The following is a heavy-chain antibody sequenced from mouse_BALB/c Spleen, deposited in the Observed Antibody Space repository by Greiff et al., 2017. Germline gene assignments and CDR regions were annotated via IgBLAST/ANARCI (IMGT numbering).Heavy chain of an antibody. CDR1: GYTFTSYW. V-gene: IGHV1-7*01. Sequence: VKLMESGAELAKPGASVKMSCKASGYTFTSYWMHWVKQRPGQGLEWIGYINPSTGYTEYNQKFKDKATLTADKSSSTAYMQLSSLTSEDSAVYYCARDGSSLDWYFDVWGAGTTVTVSS. J-gene: IGHJ1*01. CDR3: ARDGSSLDWYFDV. D-gene: IGHD1-1*01. CDR2: INPSTGYT.